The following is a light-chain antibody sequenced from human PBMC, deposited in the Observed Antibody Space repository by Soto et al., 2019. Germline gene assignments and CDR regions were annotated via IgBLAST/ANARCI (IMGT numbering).Light chain of an antibody. CDR1: SSNIGAGYD. CDR2: TNG. CDR3: QSYDSGLSGSV. Sequence: PVLTQPPSVSGAPGQRVTISCTGTSSNIGAGYDVNWYQHLPGAAPKLLIYTNGNRPSGVPDRFSGSKSGTSASLAITGLHAEDEADYYCQSYDSGLSGSVFGGGTKVTVL. J-gene: IGLJ3*02. V-gene: IGLV1-40*01.